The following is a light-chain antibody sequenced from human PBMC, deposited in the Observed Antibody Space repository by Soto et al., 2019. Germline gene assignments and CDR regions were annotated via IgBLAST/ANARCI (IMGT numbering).Light chain of an antibody. Sequence: EIVLTQSPGTVSLSPGERATLSCRASQTVRSSYLAWYQQKPGQTPRLLIYGASNRAIGIPDRFSGSGSGTDFTLTISRVEPEDFAVYYCQQYGSSAWTFGQGTKVEI. CDR1: QTVRSSY. J-gene: IGKJ1*01. CDR3: QQYGSSAWT. V-gene: IGKV3-20*01. CDR2: GAS.